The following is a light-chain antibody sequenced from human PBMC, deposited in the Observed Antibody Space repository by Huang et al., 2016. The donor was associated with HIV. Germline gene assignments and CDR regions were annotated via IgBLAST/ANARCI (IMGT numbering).Light chain of an antibody. CDR3: QQSSSTPFT. CDR1: QTITSF. CDR2: AAS. Sequence: DIQMTQSPSSLSASVGDRVTITSRASQTITSFLNWYQQKPGKAPKRLIYAASSLQSGVPSRCSGSGSGTSFTLTINTLQPEDFATYYCQQSSSTPFTFGPGTRVDIK. V-gene: IGKV1-39*01. J-gene: IGKJ3*01.